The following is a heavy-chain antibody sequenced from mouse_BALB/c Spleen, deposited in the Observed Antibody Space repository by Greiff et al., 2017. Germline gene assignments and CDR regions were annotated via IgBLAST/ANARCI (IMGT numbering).Heavy chain of an antibody. V-gene: IGHV1S81*02. Sequence: VQLQQPGAELVKPGASVKLSCKASGYTFTSYWMHWVRQRPGQGLEWIGEINPSNGRTNYNEKFKGKATLTVDKSSSTAYMQLSSLTSEDSAVYYCARDYGSSLAWFAYWGQGTLVTVSA. D-gene: IGHD1-1*01. CDR2: INPSNGRT. J-gene: IGHJ3*01. CDR3: ARDYGSSLAWFAY. CDR1: GYTFTSYW.